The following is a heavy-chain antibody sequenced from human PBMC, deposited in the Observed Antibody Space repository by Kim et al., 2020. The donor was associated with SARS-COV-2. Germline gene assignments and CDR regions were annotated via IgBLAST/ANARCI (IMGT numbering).Heavy chain of an antibody. J-gene: IGHJ4*02. Sequence: SVKVSCKASGGTFSSYAISWVRQAPGQGLEWMGGIIPIFGTANYAQKFQGRVTITADESTSTAYMELSSLRSEDTAVYYCARGLLYCSGGSCYDVGFDYWVQGTLVAVSS. CDR2: IIPIFGTA. V-gene: IGHV1-69*13. CDR3: ARGLLYCSGGSCYDVGFDY. CDR1: GGTFSSYA. D-gene: IGHD2-15*01.